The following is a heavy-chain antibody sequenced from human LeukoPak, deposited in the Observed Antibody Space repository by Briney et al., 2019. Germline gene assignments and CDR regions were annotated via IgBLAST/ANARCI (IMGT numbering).Heavy chain of an antibody. CDR2: IYYSGST. J-gene: IGHJ4*02. D-gene: IGHD2-2*02. Sequence: SETLSLTCTVSGGSISSGNYWWSWIRQHPGKGLEWIGYIYYSGSTLYNPSLQSRASMSVDTSKNQFSLRLNSVTAADTAVYYCAISDGYCSSTTCYNPFDYWGQGTLVTVSS. CDR1: GGSISSGNYW. CDR3: AISDGYCSSTTCYNPFDY. V-gene: IGHV4-31*03.